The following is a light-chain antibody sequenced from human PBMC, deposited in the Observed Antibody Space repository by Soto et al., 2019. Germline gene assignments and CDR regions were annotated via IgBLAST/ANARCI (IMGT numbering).Light chain of an antibody. V-gene: IGKV3-15*01. CDR2: SAS. CDR3: QQYNKWPQT. CDR1: QSVGSN. Sequence: IALMQSPGTLSLSPGERATLSCRASQSVGSNLAWYQQKPGQAPRLLIYSASTRATGIPAKFSGSGSGTEFTLTISSLQSEDFAVYYCQQYNKWPQTFGQGTKV. J-gene: IGKJ1*01.